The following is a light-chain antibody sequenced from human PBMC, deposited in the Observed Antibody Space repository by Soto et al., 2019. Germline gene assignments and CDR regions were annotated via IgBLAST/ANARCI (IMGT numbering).Light chain of an antibody. V-gene: IGLV2-8*01. J-gene: IGLJ2*01. CDR1: SSDVGGYNY. CDR2: EVT. Sequence: QLVLSQPPSASGSPGQSVTISCTGTSSDVGGYNYVSWYQHHPGKAPKLMIYEVTKRPSGVPDRFSGSKSGNTASLTVSGLQAEDDSDYYGRSYAGSNNVVFGGGPKLTVL. CDR3: RSYAGSNNVV.